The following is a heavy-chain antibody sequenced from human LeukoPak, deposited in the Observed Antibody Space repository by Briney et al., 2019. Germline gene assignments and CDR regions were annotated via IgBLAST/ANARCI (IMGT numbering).Heavy chain of an antibody. V-gene: IGHV3-21*01. Sequence: GGSLRLSCAASGFTFSSYEMNWVRQAPGRGLEWVSSISTSSSYIHYADSVKGRFTISRDNAKNSLYLQMNSLRAEDTAVYYCARGTLNIPGEHGAFDYWGQGTLVTVSS. CDR1: GFTFSSYE. CDR2: ISTSSSYI. CDR3: ARGTLNIPGEHGAFDY. D-gene: IGHD1-14*01. J-gene: IGHJ4*02.